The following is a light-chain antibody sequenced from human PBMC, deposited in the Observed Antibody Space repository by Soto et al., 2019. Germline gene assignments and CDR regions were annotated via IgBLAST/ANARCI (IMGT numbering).Light chain of an antibody. Sequence: QSVLTQPPSASGSPGQSVTISCTGTKNDIGVYDFVSWYQHHPGKAPRLIIYEVVQRPSGVPDRFSGSKSGNTASLTVSGLQADDEAHYYCSSYAGSNNFVFGTGTKVTVL. CDR3: SSYAGSNNFV. CDR2: EVV. V-gene: IGLV2-8*01. J-gene: IGLJ1*01. CDR1: KNDIGVYDF.